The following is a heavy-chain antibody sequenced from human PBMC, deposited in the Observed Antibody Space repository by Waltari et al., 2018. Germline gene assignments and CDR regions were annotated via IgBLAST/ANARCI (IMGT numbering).Heavy chain of an antibody. CDR2: IYYSGST. CDR3: ARGAPSSTTLFDP. D-gene: IGHD2-2*01. J-gene: IGHJ5*02. CDR1: AGSISSCAYY. V-gene: IGHV4-30-4*08. Sequence: QVQLQESGPGLVKPSQTLSLTCTVSAGSISSCAYYWSWIRQPQGKGLEWIGYIYYSGSTYYNPSLKSRVTISVDTSKNQFSLKLSSVTAADTAVYYCARGAPSSTTLFDPWGQGTLVTVSS.